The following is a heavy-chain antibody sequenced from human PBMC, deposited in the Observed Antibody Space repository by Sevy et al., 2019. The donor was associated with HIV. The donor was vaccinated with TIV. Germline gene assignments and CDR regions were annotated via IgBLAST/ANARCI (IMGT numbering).Heavy chain of an antibody. CDR1: GGSISSYY. D-gene: IGHD6-19*01. Sequence: SESLSLTWTVSGGSISSYYWSWIRQPPGKGLEWIGYIYYSGSTNYNPSLKSRVTISVDTSKNQFSLKLSSVTAAVTAVYYCASSGWPYSYYYYMDVWGKGTTVTVSS. CDR3: ASSGWPYSYYYYMDV. V-gene: IGHV4-59*01. CDR2: IYYSGST. J-gene: IGHJ6*03.